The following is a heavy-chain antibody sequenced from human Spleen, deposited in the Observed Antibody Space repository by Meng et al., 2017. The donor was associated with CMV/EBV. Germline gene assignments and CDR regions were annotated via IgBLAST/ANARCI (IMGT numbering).Heavy chain of an antibody. V-gene: IGHV4-59*01. CDR2: INYTGST. CDR3: ARGRDFGVVTPGY. J-gene: IGHJ4*02. Sequence: SETLSLTCTVSGGSISSYYWSWIRQPPGKGLEWIGYINYTGSTNYNPSLKSRVTISVDTSKNQFSLKRSSVTAADTAVYYCARGRDFGVVTPGYWGQGILVTVSS. D-gene: IGHD3-3*01. CDR1: GGSISSYY.